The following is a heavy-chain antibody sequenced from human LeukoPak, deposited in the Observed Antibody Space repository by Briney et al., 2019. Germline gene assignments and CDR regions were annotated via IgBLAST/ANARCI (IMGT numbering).Heavy chain of an antibody. Sequence: GRSLRLSCTASGFTFGDYAMSWVRQAPGKGLEWVGFIRSKAYGGTTEYAASVKGRFTISRDDSKSIAYLQMNSLKTEDTAVYYCTRVKGRELLWLGESTPDYWGQGTLVTVSS. V-gene: IGHV3-49*04. CDR1: GFTFGDYA. CDR3: TRVKGRELLWLGESTPDY. D-gene: IGHD3-10*01. CDR2: IRSKAYGGTT. J-gene: IGHJ4*02.